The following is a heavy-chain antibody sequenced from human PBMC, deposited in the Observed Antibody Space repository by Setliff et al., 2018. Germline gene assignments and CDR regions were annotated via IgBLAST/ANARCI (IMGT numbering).Heavy chain of an antibody. D-gene: IGHD1-26*01. CDR3: ATSGSYHGSLL. J-gene: IGHJ4*02. V-gene: IGHV3-74*01. CDR2: ISHDGTCT. CDR1: GFTFSSYV. Sequence: GGSLRLSCAASGFTFSSYVMHWVRQAPGGGQMWVSRISHDGTCTTYADSVKGRFSISRDNAKNTLYLQMNRLSAEDTAVYYCATSGSYHGSLLWGQGALVTVSS.